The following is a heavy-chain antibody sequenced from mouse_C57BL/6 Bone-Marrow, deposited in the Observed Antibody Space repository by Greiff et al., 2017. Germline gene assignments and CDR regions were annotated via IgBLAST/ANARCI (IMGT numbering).Heavy chain of an antibody. CDR3: ARIVHYYCSSHYFDC. J-gene: IGHJ2*01. Sequence: QVTLKESGPGILQPSQTLSLTCSFSGFSLSTFGMGVGWIRQPSGKGLEWLAHIWWDDDKYYNPALKSRLTISKDTSNNQVFLKIANVDTADTATYYCARIVHYYCSSHYFDCWGQGTTLTVSS. CDR2: IWWDDDK. V-gene: IGHV8-8*01. CDR1: GFSLSTFGMG. D-gene: IGHD1-1*01.